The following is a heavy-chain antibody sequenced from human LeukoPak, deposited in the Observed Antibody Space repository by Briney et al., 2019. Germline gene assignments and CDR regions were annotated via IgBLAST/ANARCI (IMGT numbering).Heavy chain of an antibody. CDR3: ARGRELWFGELLPFDY. D-gene: IGHD3-10*01. CDR2: MNPNSGNT. Sequence: ASVKVSCKASGYTFTSYYMHWVRQATGQGLEWMGWMNPNSGNTGYAQKFQGRVTMTRNTSISTAYMELSSLRSEDTAVYYCARGRELWFGELLPFDYWGQGTLVTVSS. V-gene: IGHV1-8*02. CDR1: GYTFTSYY. J-gene: IGHJ4*02.